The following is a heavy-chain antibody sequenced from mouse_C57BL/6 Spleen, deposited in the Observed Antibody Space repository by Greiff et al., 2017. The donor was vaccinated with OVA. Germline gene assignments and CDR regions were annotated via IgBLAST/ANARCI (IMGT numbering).Heavy chain of an antibody. V-gene: IGHV1-52*01. D-gene: IGHD4-1*01. CDR3: ARGSPGDYMDY. J-gene: IGHJ2*02. Sequence: QVQLQQPGAELVRPGSSVKLSCKASGYTFTSYWMHWVKQRPIQGLEWIGNIDPSDSETHYNQKFTDKATLTVDKSSSTAYMQLSSLTSEDSAVYYCARGSPGDYMDYWGQGTSLTVSS. CDR2: IDPSDSET. CDR1: GYTFTSYW.